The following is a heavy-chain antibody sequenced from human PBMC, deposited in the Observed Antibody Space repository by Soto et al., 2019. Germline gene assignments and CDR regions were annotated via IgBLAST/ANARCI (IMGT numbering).Heavy chain of an antibody. V-gene: IGHV1-69*06. Sequence: QVQLVQSGAEVKKPGSSVKVSCKASGGTFSSYAISWVRQAPGQGLEWMGGIIPIFGSTNYAQKFRGRVALTAATSTSTAHRELNSLPSEDTATYYCILYCSSDRCSQDAVHIWGQGTLVTVSS. D-gene: IGHD2-2*01. J-gene: IGHJ3*02. CDR1: GGTFSSYA. CDR3: ILYCSSDRCSQDAVHI. CDR2: IIPIFGST.